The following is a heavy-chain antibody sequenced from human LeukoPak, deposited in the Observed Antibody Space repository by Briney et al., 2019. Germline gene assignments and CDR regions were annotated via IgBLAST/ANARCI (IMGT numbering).Heavy chain of an antibody. Sequence: PSETLSLTCTVSGGSISTRSRSYYWGWIRQPPGKGLEWIGSVFYSGTTYYNPSLKSRVTISVDTSKNQFSLRLSSMTAADRAVYYCARQSANFSSGWVFDNWGQGTLVTVSS. CDR2: VFYSGTT. J-gene: IGHJ4*02. CDR1: GGSISTRSRSYY. CDR3: ARQSANFSSGWVFDN. V-gene: IGHV4-39*01. D-gene: IGHD6-19*01.